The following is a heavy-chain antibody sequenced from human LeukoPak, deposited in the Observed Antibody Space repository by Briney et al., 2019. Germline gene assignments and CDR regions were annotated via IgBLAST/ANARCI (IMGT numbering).Heavy chain of an antibody. D-gene: IGHD5-12*01. CDR2: ISRSGDTI. V-gene: IGHV3-48*03. CDR3: ARSGYDIIFDY. J-gene: IGHJ4*02. CDR1: GFTFRSYE. Sequence: GGSLRLSCAASGFTFRSYEMNWVRQAPGKGLEWVSYISRSGDTIYYADSVKGRFTISRDNAKNSLYMQMNSPRGEDTALYYCARSGYDIIFDYWGQGTLVTVSS.